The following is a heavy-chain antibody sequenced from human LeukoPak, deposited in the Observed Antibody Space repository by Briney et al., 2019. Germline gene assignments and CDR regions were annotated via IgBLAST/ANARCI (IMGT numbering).Heavy chain of an antibody. D-gene: IGHD3-10*01. CDR1: GYTFTGYY. Sequence: ASVKVSCKASGYTFTGYYIHWVRQAPGQGLEWMGWINPNSGGTNYAQKFQGRVTMTRDKSIRTAYMELSRLTSDDTAVYYCARNIWFGESADAFDIWGQGTMVTVSS. J-gene: IGHJ3*02. CDR3: ARNIWFGESADAFDI. CDR2: INPNSGGT. V-gene: IGHV1-2*02.